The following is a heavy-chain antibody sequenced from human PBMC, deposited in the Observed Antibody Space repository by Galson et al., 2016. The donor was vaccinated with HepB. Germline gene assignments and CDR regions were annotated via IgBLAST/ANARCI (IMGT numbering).Heavy chain of an antibody. CDR2: IYHSGST. Sequence: ETLSLTCTVSGYSIRSGFYWGWIRQPPGKGLEWIGIIYHSGSTYYNPSLKSRAIIPVDTSKNQFSLRLSSVTAADTAIYFCARNTGGVGPFDFWGQGTMVTVLS. CDR3: ARNTGGVGPFDF. J-gene: IGHJ3*01. CDR1: GYSIRSGFY. D-gene: IGHD1-14*01. V-gene: IGHV4-38-2*02.